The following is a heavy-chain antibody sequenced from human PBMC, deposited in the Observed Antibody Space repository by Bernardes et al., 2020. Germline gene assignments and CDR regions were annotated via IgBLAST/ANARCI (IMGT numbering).Heavy chain of an antibody. CDR3: ARGSGTTVTTRDYYGMDV. Sequence: GGSLRLSCAASGFTVSSNYMSWVRQAPGKGLELVSVIYSGGSTYYADSVKGRFTISRDNSKNTLYLQMNSLRAEDTAVYYCARGSGTTVTTRDYYGMDVWGKGTTVTVSS. D-gene: IGHD4-17*01. V-gene: IGHV3-53*01. J-gene: IGHJ6*04. CDR1: GFTVSSNY. CDR2: IYSGGST.